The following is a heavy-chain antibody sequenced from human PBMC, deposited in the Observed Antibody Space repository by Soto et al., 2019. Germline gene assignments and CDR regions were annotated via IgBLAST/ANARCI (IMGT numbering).Heavy chain of an antibody. Sequence: VWSLRLSCAASGFTFSSYAMHWVRQAPGKGLEWVAVISYDGSNKYYADSVKGRFTISRDNSKNTLYLQMNSLRAEDTAVYYCARERGHYRMDVWGQGTTVTVPS. J-gene: IGHJ6*02. CDR1: GFTFSSYA. CDR3: ARERGHYRMDV. D-gene: IGHD3-10*01. V-gene: IGHV3-30-3*01. CDR2: ISYDGSNK.